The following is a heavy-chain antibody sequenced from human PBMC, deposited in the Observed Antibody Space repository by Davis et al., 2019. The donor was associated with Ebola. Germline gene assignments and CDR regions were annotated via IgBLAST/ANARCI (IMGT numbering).Heavy chain of an antibody. V-gene: IGHV3-48*03. Sequence: GESLKISCAASGFTFSSYEMNWVRQAPGKGLEWVSYISSSGSTIYYADSVKGRFTISRDNAKNSLYLQMNSLRAEDTAVYYCARDMTIFGVWPYYYGMDVWGQGTTVTVSS. CDR1: GFTFSSYE. CDR3: ARDMTIFGVWPYYYGMDV. CDR2: ISSSGSTI. J-gene: IGHJ6*02. D-gene: IGHD3-3*01.